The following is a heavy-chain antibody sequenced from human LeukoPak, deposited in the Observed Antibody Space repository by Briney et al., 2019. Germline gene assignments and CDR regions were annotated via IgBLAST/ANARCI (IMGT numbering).Heavy chain of an antibody. Sequence: SETLSLTCTVSGASITRSTYYWGWIRQPPGKGLEWIGCIYYSGSTYYNPSLKSRVTLSIDTSKSQFSLRLSSVTAADTAVYYCARQDFGSGILPGYWGQGTLVTVSS. CDR1: GASITRSTYY. V-gene: IGHV4-39*01. D-gene: IGHD3-10*01. J-gene: IGHJ4*02. CDR2: IYYSGST. CDR3: ARQDFGSGILPGY.